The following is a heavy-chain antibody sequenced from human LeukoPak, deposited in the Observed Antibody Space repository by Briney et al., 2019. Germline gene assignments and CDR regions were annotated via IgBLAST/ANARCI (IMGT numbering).Heavy chain of an antibody. CDR2: FDPEHGET. J-gene: IGHJ4*02. CDR1: GYTLTELS. V-gene: IGHV1-24*01. D-gene: IGHD2-15*01. Sequence: ASVGVACKVPGYTLTELSMHWVGPAPGRRHERVGGFDPEHGETVYAQKCQGSLTMTEDTSTHTAYMELSSLGSDDTAVYYCAADPVGYCNADGCYSVDYWGQGTLVPVSS. CDR3: AADPVGYCNADGCYSVDY.